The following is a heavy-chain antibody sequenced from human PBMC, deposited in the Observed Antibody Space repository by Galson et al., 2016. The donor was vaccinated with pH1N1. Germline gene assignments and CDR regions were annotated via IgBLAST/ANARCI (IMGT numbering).Heavy chain of an antibody. J-gene: IGHJ4*02. D-gene: IGHD2-15*01. V-gene: IGHV2-70*04. CDR3: ARGPRRTWYSDY. CDR1: GFSLPTSGMR. Sequence: PALMKPTQTLTLTCTFFGFSLPTSGMRVSWIRQAPGKALEWLARIDWDDDKFYNTSLKTRLTISKDTSRNQVVLTMSNMDPVDTATYYCARGPRRTWYSDYWGQGTLVTVSS. CDR2: IDWDDDK.